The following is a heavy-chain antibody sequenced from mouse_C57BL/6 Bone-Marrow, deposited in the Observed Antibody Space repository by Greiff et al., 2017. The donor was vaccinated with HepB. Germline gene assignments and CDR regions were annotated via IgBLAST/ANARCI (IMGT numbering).Heavy chain of an antibody. J-gene: IGHJ2*01. CDR1: GYTFTSYW. CDR2: IYPGSGST. D-gene: IGHD2-2*01. Sequence: QVQLQQPGAELVKPGASVKMSCKASGYTFTSYWITWVKQRPGQGLEWIGDIYPGSGSTNYNEKFKSKATLTVDTSSSTAYMQLSSLTSEDSAVYYCAQDPPSTMVRDYFDYWGQGTTLTVSS. CDR3: AQDPPSTMVRDYFDY. V-gene: IGHV1-55*01.